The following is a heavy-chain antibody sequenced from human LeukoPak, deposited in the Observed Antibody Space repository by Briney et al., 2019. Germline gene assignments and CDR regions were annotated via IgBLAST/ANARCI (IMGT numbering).Heavy chain of an antibody. D-gene: IGHD2/OR15-2a*01. CDR1: GYSFTSCW. CDR2: IYPDDSDT. V-gene: IGHV5-51*01. J-gene: IGHJ4*02. Sequence: GESLKISCQGSGYSFTSCWIGWVRQMPGKGLEWMGIIYPDDSDTRYSPSFQGQVTISADKSISTAYLQWSSLKASDTAMYYCARSHSNSFRQEYWGQGTLVTVSS. CDR3: ARSHSNSFRQEY.